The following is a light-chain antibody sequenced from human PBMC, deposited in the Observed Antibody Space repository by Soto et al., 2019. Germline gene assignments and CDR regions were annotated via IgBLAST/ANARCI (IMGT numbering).Light chain of an antibody. CDR3: SSYTSSNTRYV. Sequence: QSALTQPASVSGSPGQSITISCTGTSSDVGGYNYVSWYQQHPGKAPKLMIYDVSSRPSGVSYRFSGSKSGNTASLTISGRQAEDEADYYCSSYTSSNTRYVFGTGTKVTVL. CDR1: SSDVGGYNY. J-gene: IGLJ1*01. V-gene: IGLV2-14*03. CDR2: DVS.